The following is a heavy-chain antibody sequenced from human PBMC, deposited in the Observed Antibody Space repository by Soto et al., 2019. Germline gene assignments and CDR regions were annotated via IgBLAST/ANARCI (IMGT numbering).Heavy chain of an antibody. CDR1: GYTFTGYY. V-gene: IGHV1-2*04. D-gene: IGHD4-17*01. CDR3: AREGHYVDLYYFYY. Sequence: QVQLVQSGAEVKKPGASVKVSCKASGYTFTGYYMHWVRQAPGQGLEWMGWINPNSGGTNYAQKFEGWVTMTRDTSISTGYMELSRLRADETAVYYCAREGHYVDLYYFYYWGQGTLVTVSS. CDR2: INPNSGGT. J-gene: IGHJ4*02.